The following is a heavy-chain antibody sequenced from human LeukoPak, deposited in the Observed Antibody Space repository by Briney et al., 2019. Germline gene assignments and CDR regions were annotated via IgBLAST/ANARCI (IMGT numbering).Heavy chain of an antibody. V-gene: IGHV3-23*01. D-gene: IGHD3-10*01. CDR3: AKSSSSGSSISPVSRLDY. Sequence: PGGSLRLSCAASGFTFSSYAMNWVRQAPGKELEWVSGISGSGGNTYYADSVEGRFTISRDNSKNTLYLQMSGLRAEDTAVYYCAKSSSSGSSISPVSRLDYWGQGTLVTVSS. CDR2: ISGSGGNT. CDR1: GFTFSSYA. J-gene: IGHJ4*02.